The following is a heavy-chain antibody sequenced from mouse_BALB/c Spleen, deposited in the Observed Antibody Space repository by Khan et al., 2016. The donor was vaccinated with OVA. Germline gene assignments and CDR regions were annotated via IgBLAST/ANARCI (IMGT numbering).Heavy chain of an antibody. D-gene: IGHD2-10*01. V-gene: IGHV9-3-1*01. Sequence: QIQLVQSGPELKKPGETVKISCKASGYTFTNYGMNWVKQTPGQGLKWMGWINTYTGEPTYVDDFKGRFAFSLETSASPAYLQINNLKNEDTATYFCARPPYFSYVMVYWGQGTSGTVSS. CDR2: INTYTGEP. CDR1: GYTFTNYG. J-gene: IGHJ4*01. CDR3: ARPPYFSYVMVY.